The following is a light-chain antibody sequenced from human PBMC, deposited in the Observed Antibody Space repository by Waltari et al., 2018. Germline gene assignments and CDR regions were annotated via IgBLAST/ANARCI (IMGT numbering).Light chain of an antibody. V-gene: IGKV2-28*01. CDR2: LSS. Sequence: DIVMIQSPLSLSVTSGEPASISCSSSQSLLHSIGFNYLDWYLQTPGQSPQLLIYLSSYRASGVPDRFSGSASGTDFTLKISRVEPEDVGVYYCIRARQPPYSFGQGTKLEIK. CDR3: IRARQPPYS. CDR1: QSLLHSIGFNY. J-gene: IGKJ2*03.